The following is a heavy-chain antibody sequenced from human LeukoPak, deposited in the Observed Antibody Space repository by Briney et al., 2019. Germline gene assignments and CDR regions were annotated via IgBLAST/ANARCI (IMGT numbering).Heavy chain of an antibody. CDR2: INHRGTT. D-gene: IGHD1-26*01. V-gene: IGHV4-34*01. CDR1: GDSFSGYY. J-gene: IGHJ4*02. Sequence: SETLSLTCAVYGDSFSGYYWSWIRQPPGKGLEWIAEINHRGTTHYNLSLKSRVNISADTSKNQFSLHLDSVTAADTAVYYCARSWAGMYYPFYYFDYWGQGTLVSVSS. CDR3: ARSWAGMYYPFYYFDY.